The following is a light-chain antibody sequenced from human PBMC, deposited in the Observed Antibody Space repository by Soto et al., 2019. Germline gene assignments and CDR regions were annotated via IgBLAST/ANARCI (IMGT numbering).Light chain of an antibody. Sequence: DIQMTQSPSSLSASVGDRVTITWRASQSISSYLNWYQQKPGKAPKLLIYAASSLQSGVPSRFSGTGSGTEFTLTISSLQPEDFATYYCLQHNSYPPTFGQGTRLEIK. CDR3: LQHNSYPPT. CDR1: QSISSY. V-gene: IGKV1-17*01. CDR2: AAS. J-gene: IGKJ5*01.